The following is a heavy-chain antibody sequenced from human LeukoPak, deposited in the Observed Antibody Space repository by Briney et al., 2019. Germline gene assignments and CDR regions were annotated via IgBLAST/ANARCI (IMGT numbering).Heavy chain of an antibody. V-gene: IGHV3-66*01. D-gene: IGHD1-26*01. CDR3: VRVRYSGSWFPVPNFDC. CDR2: IYTSGDT. CDR1: GVTVSGSY. J-gene: IGHJ4*02. Sequence: PGGSLRLSCAASGVTVSGSYMSLSRQAPGKGLEWVSVIYTSGDTYYADSVKGRFTISRDSSKNTLYLQMNTLRTEDTAVYYCVRVRYSGSWFPVPNFDCWGQGTLVTVSS.